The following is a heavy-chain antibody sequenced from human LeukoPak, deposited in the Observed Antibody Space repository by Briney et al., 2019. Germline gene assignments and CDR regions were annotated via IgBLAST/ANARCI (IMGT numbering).Heavy chain of an antibody. D-gene: IGHD3-10*01. CDR1: GGSISSSSYY. Sequence: SETLSLTCAVSGGSISSSSYYWGWIRQPPGKGLEGMGSIYYSGSTYYNPSLKSRVTISVDTSKNQFSLKLSSVTAADTAVYYCARQSAGWFGELLYYFDYWGQGTLVTVSS. V-gene: IGHV4-39*01. CDR3: ARQSAGWFGELLYYFDY. J-gene: IGHJ4*02. CDR2: IYYSGST.